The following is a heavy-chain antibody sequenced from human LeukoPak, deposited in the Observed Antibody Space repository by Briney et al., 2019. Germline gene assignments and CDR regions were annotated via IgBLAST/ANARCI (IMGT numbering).Heavy chain of an antibody. Sequence: ASVKVSCKASGYTFTGYYMHWVRQAPGQGLEWMGWINPNSGGTNYAQKFQGRVTMTRDTSISTAYMELSRLRSEDTAVYYCATIKSRSSWYYFDYWGQGTLVTVSS. CDR1: GYTFTGYY. J-gene: IGHJ4*02. CDR3: ATIKSRSSWYYFDY. D-gene: IGHD6-13*01. V-gene: IGHV1-2*02. CDR2: INPNSGGT.